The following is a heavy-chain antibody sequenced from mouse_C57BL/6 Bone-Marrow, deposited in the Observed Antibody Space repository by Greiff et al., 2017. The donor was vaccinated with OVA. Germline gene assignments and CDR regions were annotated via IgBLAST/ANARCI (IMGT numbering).Heavy chain of an antibody. J-gene: IGHJ4*01. CDR2: IFPGSGST. V-gene: IGHV1-75*01. D-gene: IGHD1-1*01. Sequence: VQLQQSGPELVKPGASVKISCKASGYTFTDYYINWVKQRPGQGLEWIGWIFPGSGSTYYNEKFKGKATLTVDKSSSTAYMLLSSLTSEDSAVYFCARWITTVVATSYYAMDYWGQGTSVTVSS. CDR3: ARWITTVVATSYYAMDY. CDR1: GYTFTDYY.